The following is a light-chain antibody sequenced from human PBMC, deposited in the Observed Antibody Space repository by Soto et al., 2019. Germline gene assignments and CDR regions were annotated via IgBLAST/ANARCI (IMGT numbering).Light chain of an antibody. V-gene: IGKV3-20*01. J-gene: IGKJ5*01. CDR2: DAS. Sequence: EMVLAQSPATLSFSPVERATRCFRAIQSVNIYLAWYQQKPGQAPRLLIYDASNRATGIPARFSGSGSGTDFTLTISRLEPEDFAVYYCQQYGSSPPITFGQGTRLEIK. CDR3: QQYGSSPPIT. CDR1: QSVNIY.